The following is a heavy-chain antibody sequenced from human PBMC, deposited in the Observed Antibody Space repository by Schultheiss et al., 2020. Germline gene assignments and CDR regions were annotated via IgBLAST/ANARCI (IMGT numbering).Heavy chain of an antibody. D-gene: IGHD2-2*01. CDR2: IWYDGSNK. J-gene: IGHJ4*02. V-gene: IGHV3-33*01. CDR1: GFTFSSYG. Sequence: GGSLRLSCAASGFTFSSYGMHWVRQAPGKGLEGVAVIWYDGSNKYYADSVKGRFTISGDNSKNTLYLQMNRLRAEDTAVYYCARGMWDCSSTSCYSLGYWGQGTLVTVAS. CDR3: ARGMWDCSSTSCYSLGY.